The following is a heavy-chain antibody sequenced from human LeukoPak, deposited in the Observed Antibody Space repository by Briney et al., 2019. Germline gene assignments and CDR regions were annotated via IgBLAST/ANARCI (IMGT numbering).Heavy chain of an antibody. CDR3: VRDSSSKWILLDY. CDR1: GFIFSDYA. D-gene: IGHD6-19*01. V-gene: IGHV3-48*01. CDR2: TTDSSNVL. J-gene: IGHJ4*02. Sequence: GGSLRLSCAASGFIFSDYAMNWVRQAPGKGLEWVSYTTDSSNVLFYADSVKGRFTISRDNAKNSLYLQMSSLRAEDTAVYYCVRDSSSKWILLDYWGQGSLVTVSS.